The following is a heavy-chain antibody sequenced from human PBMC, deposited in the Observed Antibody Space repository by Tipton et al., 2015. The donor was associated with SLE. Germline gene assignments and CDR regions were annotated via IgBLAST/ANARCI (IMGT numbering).Heavy chain of an antibody. CDR3: ASLVVVPAATGDY. Sequence: SXRLSCAASGFTFSSYSMNWVRQAPGKGLEWVSYISSSSSTIYYADSVKGRFTISRDNAKNSLYLQMNSLRAEDTAVYYCASLVVVPAATGDYWGQGTLVTVSS. J-gene: IGHJ4*02. CDR1: GFTFSSYS. CDR2: ISSSSSTI. V-gene: IGHV3-48*01. D-gene: IGHD2-2*01.